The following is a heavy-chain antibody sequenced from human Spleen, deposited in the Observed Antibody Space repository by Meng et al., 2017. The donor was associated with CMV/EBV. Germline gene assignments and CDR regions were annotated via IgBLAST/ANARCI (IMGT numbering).Heavy chain of an antibody. CDR3: ARELGGGLTARRVIDF. CDR1: GDSMTSGNY. CDR2: IFYTGST. Sequence: ESLKISCTVSGDSMTSGNYWSWIRLSPGKGLEWIGYIFYTGSTSYNPSLKSRVTISIDTSKSQFSLKLTSVTAADTAVYYCARELGGGLTARRVIDFWGQGTTVTVSS. J-gene: IGHJ6*02. V-gene: IGHV4-59*01. D-gene: IGHD6-6*01.